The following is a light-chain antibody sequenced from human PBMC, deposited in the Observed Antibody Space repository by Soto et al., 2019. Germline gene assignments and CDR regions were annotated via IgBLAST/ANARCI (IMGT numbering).Light chain of an antibody. J-gene: IGKJ1*01. Sequence: DIQLTQSPSSLSASVGDRVSITCRAGQSINRFLNWYQQKPGKAPKLLIYGASRLQTGVSSRFSGSGSGTDFTLTISSLQPEDFATYYCQQSYSSPQTFGQGTKVEIK. V-gene: IGKV1-39*01. CDR3: QQSYSSPQT. CDR2: GAS. CDR1: QSINRF.